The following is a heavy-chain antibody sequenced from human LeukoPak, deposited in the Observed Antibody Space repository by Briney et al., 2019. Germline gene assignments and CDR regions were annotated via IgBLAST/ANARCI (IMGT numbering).Heavy chain of an antibody. CDR1: GYTFTGYY. CDR2: INPNSGGT. D-gene: IGHD2-15*01. Sequence: ASVKVSCKASGYTFTGYYMHWVRQAPGQGLEWTGWINPNSGGTNYARKFQGRVTMTRDTSISTAYMELSRLRSDDTAVYYCARVINVGVAATRGYYYYGMDVWGQGTTVTVSS. V-gene: IGHV1-2*02. CDR3: ARVINVGVAATRGYYYYGMDV. J-gene: IGHJ6*02.